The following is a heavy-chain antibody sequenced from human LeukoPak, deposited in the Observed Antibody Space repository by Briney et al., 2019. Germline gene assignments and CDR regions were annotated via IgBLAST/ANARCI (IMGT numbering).Heavy chain of an antibody. CDR3: ARDHNGSGNYYATSYNFDY. D-gene: IGHD3-10*01. CDR2: ISYDGANK. J-gene: IGHJ4*02. CDR1: GFTFSNYA. Sequence: PGGSLRLSCAASGFTFSNYAIHWVRQAPGKGLEWVAIISYDGANKYYADSVKGRFTISRDNSKNTLYLQMNSLRAEDTAVYYCARDHNGSGNYYATSYNFDYWGQGTLVTVSS. V-gene: IGHV3-30*04.